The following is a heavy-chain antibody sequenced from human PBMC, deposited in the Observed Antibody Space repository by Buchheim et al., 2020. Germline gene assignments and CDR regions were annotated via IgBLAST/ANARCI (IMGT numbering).Heavy chain of an antibody. CDR1: GFTFSSYA. CDR3: AKCPDYDILTGYYNSWFDP. CDR2: ISGSGGST. D-gene: IGHD3-9*01. V-gene: IGHV3-23*01. Sequence: EVQLLESGGGLVQPGGSLRLSCAASGFTFSSYAMSWVRQAPGKGLEWVSAISGSGGSTYYADSGKGRFTISRDNSKNTLYLQMNSLRAEDTAVYYCAKCPDYDILTGYYNSWFDPWGQGTL. J-gene: IGHJ5*02.